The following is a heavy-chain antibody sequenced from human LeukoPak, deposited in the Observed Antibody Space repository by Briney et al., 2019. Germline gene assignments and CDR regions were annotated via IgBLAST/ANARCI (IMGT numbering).Heavy chain of an antibody. CDR1: GFTFSSYG. CDR2: IWYDGSNK. J-gene: IGHJ6*03. Sequence: GRSLRLSCAASGFTFSSYGMHWVRQAPGKGLEWVAVIWYDGSNKYYADSVKGRFTISRDNSKNTLYLQMNSLRAEDTAVYYCAKSKRRHDSSGYARGGYYYYYYMDVWGKGTTVNVSS. CDR3: AKSKRRHDSSGYARGGYYYYYYMDV. V-gene: IGHV3-33*06. D-gene: IGHD3-22*01.